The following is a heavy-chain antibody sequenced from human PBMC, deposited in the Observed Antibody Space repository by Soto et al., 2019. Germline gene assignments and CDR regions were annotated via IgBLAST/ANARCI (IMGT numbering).Heavy chain of an antibody. CDR3: ARGTSGQISDYLDY. J-gene: IGHJ4*02. V-gene: IGHV1-69*06. CDR1: GRTFSNYG. D-gene: IGHD2-15*01. CDR2: IIPIFGTP. Sequence: QVQLVQSGAEVKNPGSSVRVSCKASGRTFSNYGLSWVRQAPGQGLECMGGIIPIFGTPKYAQKFQGKVTITADTSTPTVYMDLSSLRSEDTAVYYCARGTSGQISDYLDYWGQGTLVTVSS.